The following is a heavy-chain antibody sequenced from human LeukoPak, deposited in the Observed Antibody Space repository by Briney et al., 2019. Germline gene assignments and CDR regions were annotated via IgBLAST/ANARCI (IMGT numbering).Heavy chain of an antibody. Sequence: SETLSLTCTVSGCSLSSYYWSWIRQPAGKGLEWIGRIYSSGSTNYNPSLQSRVTMSVDTSKNQFSLKLSSVTAADTAVYYCARDGRYYGSGSYYTYYYYGMDVWGQGTTVTVSS. CDR2: IYSSGST. CDR3: ARDGRYYGSGSYYTYYYYGMDV. CDR1: GCSLSSYY. J-gene: IGHJ6*02. D-gene: IGHD3-10*01. V-gene: IGHV4-4*07.